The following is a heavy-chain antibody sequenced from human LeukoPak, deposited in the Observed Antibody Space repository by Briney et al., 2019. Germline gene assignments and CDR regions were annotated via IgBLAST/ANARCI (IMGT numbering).Heavy chain of an antibody. CDR1: GFSFSAYG. Sequence: GGSLRLSCAASGFSFSAYGVHWVRQAPGKGLEWVAVIWYDGSSKDYADSVKGRLTLSRDNSKNTLYLQMNSLTVEDTAVYYCARSQSSSLIDYWGQGTLVTVSA. D-gene: IGHD6-13*01. J-gene: IGHJ4*02. CDR2: IWYDGSSK. V-gene: IGHV3-33*01. CDR3: ARSQSSSLIDY.